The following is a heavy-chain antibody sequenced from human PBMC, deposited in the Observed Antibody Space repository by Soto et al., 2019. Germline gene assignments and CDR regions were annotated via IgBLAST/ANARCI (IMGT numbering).Heavy chain of an antibody. D-gene: IGHD3-9*01. V-gene: IGHV3-21*01. CDR1: GFTFSSYS. CDR3: AREPLEGRYFACLLYAHGPTQFDY. J-gene: IGHJ4*02. CDR2: ISSSSSYI. Sequence: PGGSLRLSCAASGFTFSSYSMNWVRQAPGKGLEWVSSISSSSSYIYYADSVKGRFTISRDNAKNSLYLQMNSLRAEDTAVYYCAREPLEGRYFACLLYAHGPTQFDYWGQGTLVTVSS.